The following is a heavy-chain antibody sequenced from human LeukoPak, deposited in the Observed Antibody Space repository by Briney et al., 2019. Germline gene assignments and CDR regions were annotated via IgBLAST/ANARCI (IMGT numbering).Heavy chain of an antibody. CDR2: IYTGGST. CDR3: ASDNYDPGAFDI. V-gene: IGHV4-4*07. J-gene: IGHJ3*02. D-gene: IGHD3-22*01. Sequence: SETLSLTCTVSGGSISSYYWSWIRQPAGKGLEWIGRIYTGGSTNYNPSLKSRVTMSVDTSKNQFSLKLSSVTAADTAVYYCASDNYDPGAFDIWGQGTMVTVSS. CDR1: GGSISSYY.